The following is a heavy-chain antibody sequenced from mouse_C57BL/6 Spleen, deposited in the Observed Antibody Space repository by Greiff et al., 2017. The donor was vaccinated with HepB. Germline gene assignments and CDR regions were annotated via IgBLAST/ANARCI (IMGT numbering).Heavy chain of an antibody. CDR1: GYTFTSYW. Sequence: QVQLQQPGAELVMPGASVKLSCKASGYTFTSYWMHWVKQRPGQGLEWIGEIDPSDSYTNYNQKFKGKSTLTVDKSSSTAYMQLSSPTSEDSAVYYCARRRGYGSSYGYFDVWGTGTTVTVSS. CDR2: IDPSDSYT. J-gene: IGHJ1*03. D-gene: IGHD1-1*01. CDR3: ARRRGYGSSYGYFDV. V-gene: IGHV1-69*01.